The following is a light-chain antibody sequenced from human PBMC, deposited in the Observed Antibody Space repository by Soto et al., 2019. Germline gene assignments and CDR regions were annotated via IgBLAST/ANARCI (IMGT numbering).Light chain of an antibody. V-gene: IGKV1-17*01. CDR2: LAS. CDR3: LRHNGYPPV. CDR1: QHITND. Sequence: DIQMTQSPSSLSASVGDTVTITCRASQHITNDCAWYQQKAGRAPKCLILLASRLQTGVPSRFSGSGSGTEFTLTISSLQPEDFATYYCLRHNGYPPVFGQGTKVEIK. J-gene: IGKJ2*01.